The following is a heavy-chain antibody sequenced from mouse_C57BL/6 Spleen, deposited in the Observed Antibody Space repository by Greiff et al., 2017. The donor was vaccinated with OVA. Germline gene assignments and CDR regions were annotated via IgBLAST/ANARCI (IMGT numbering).Heavy chain of an antibody. J-gene: IGHJ3*01. CDR3: IYGGAWFAY. CDR1: GYTFTDYE. D-gene: IGHD1-1*02. V-gene: IGHV1-15*01. Sequence: VKLQESGAELVRPGASVTLSCKASGYTFTDYEMHWVKQTPVHGLEWIGAIDPETGGTAYNQKFKGKAILTADKSSSTAYMELRSLTSEDSAVYYCIYGGAWFAYWGQGTLVTVSA. CDR2: IDPETGGT.